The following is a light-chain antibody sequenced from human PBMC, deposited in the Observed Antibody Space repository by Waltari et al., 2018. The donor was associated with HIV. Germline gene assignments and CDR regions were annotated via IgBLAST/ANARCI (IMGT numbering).Light chain of an antibody. CDR3: SSYAGSNNPNYV. V-gene: IGLV2-8*01. J-gene: IGLJ1*01. Sequence: QSALTQPPSATGSPGQSVTISCTGTSSDVGDDNNVSWYQQHPGKAPKLMIYEVSKRPSGVPDRFSGSKSVNTASLTVSGLQAEDEADYYCSSYAGSNNPNYVFGTGTKVTVL. CDR1: SSDVGDDNN. CDR2: EVS.